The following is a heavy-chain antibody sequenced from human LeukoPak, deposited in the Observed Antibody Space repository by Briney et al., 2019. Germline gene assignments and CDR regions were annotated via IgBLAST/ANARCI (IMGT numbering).Heavy chain of an antibody. D-gene: IGHD3-10*01. J-gene: IGHJ4*02. CDR3: AKDAKSLWFGDSRGYFDY. CDR1: GFTFSSYG. CDR2: ISYDGSNK. V-gene: IGHV3-30*18. Sequence: GGSLRLSCAASGFTFSSYGMHWVRQAPGKGLEWVAVISYDGSNKYYADSVKGRFTISRDNSKNTLYLQMNSLRAEDTAVYYCAKDAKSLWFGDSRGYFDYWGQGTLVTLS.